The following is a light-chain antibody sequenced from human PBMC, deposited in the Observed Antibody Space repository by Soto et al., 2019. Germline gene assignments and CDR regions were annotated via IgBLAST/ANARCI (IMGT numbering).Light chain of an antibody. CDR1: QSISSY. J-gene: IGKJ4*01. CDR2: DAS. CDR3: QHYDNLPLT. V-gene: IGKV1-33*01. Sequence: IQMTQSPFSLSTSVGDRVTLTCRASQSISSYLNWYQQKPGKAPKLLIFDASNLETGVPSRFSGSGSRTHFSLTINSLQPEDVGTYFCQHYDNLPLTFGGGTKVDIK.